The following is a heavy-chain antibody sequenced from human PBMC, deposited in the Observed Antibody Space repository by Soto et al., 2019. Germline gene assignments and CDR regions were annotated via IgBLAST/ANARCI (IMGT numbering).Heavy chain of an antibody. D-gene: IGHD2-21*01. J-gene: IGHJ1*01. Sequence: PVGSLILSCAASGFTFNSAWMNWVRQAPGKGLEWVGRIKSNIDGGTVDYAASVKGRFTISRDDSKSTLYLQMNSLTIEDTAVYYCVSAVIYWGQGTLVTVSS. CDR2: IKSNIDGGTV. CDR1: GFTFNSAW. CDR3: VSAVIY. V-gene: IGHV3-15*05.